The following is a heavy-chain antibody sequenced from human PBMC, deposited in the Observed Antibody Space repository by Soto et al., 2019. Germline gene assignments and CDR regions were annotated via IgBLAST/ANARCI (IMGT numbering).Heavy chain of an antibody. CDR3: ARRGEDDGNAFDI. CDR2: IYVADSDT. CDR1: EYRFSNDG. D-gene: IGHD3-16*01. Sequence: PGESLKISCKGSEYRFSNDGIGWVRQKPGKGLECMGIIYVADSDTRYSPSFQGQVTISADKSISTAYLQWSSLKASDTAMYYCARRGEDDGNAFDIWGQGTMVTV. J-gene: IGHJ3*02. V-gene: IGHV5-51*01.